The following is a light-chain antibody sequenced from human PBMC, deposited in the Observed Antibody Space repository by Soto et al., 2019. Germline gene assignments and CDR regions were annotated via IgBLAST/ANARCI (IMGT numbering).Light chain of an antibody. J-gene: IGLJ1*01. Sequence: QSVLTQPPSASGSPGQSVTISCTGTKNDIGVYDFVSWYQHHPGKAPRLIIYEVVQRPSGVPVRFSGSKSGNTASLTVSGLQAADEADYFCFSFTTTSTHVFGTGTKVTVL. CDR3: FSFTTTSTHV. CDR2: EVV. V-gene: IGLV2-8*01. CDR1: KNDIGVYDF.